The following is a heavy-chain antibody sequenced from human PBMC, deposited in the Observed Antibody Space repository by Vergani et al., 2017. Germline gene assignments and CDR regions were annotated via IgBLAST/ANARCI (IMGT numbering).Heavy chain of an antibody. CDR3: SARCIGYCSSTIGYNRWIDD. CDR1: GDSISSNNC. Sequence: QVQLQESGPGLVKPSGTLSLTCAVSGDSISSNNCWSWVRQPPGKGMEWSGVICHTEDTKYSPAHKSRVTVSVDESRNLFSLRLNSVTAADTAVYYCSARCIGYCSSTIGYNRWIDDSGQPTLLTVPS. D-gene: IGHD2-2*02. J-gene: IGHJ4*02. CDR2: ICHTEDT. V-gene: IGHV4-4*02.